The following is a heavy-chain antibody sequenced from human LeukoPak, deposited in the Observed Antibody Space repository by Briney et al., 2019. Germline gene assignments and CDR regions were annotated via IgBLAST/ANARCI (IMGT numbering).Heavy chain of an antibody. D-gene: IGHD3-16*01. V-gene: IGHV1-18*01. CDR3: ARDLGGGTHYYYHYYMDV. J-gene: IGHJ6*03. CDR2: MSAHNGNT. Sequence: ASVKVSCKASGYTFLSYGITWVRQAPGQGLEWMGWMSAHNGNTNYALEFQGRVTMTADTFTDTAFMELRSLGSDDTAVYYCARDLGGGTHYYYHYYMDVWGTGTTVTVSS. CDR1: GYTFLSYG.